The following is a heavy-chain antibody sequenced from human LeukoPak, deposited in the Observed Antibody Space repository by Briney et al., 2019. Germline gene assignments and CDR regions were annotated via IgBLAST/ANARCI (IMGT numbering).Heavy chain of an antibody. D-gene: IGHD1-26*01. Sequence: SDTLSLTCAVSGCPISSGGYSWTWIRQPPGKGLEWIGYIFQSGSPSYNPSLRSRVTISVDTSRNHFSLELISVTAADTAMYYCARDRAGLGLLDFWGQGTMVTVSS. V-gene: IGHV4-30-2*01. CDR3: ARDRAGLGLLDF. CDR2: IFQSGSP. J-gene: IGHJ3*01. CDR1: GCPISSGGYS.